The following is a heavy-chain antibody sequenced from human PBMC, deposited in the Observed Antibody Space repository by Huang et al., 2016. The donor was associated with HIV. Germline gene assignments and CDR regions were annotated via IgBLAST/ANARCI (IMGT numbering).Heavy chain of an antibody. Sequence: EVQLVESGGGLVKPGGSLRLSCAASGFTFSNGWMSWVRQGPGKGLELVGRIKSKTDGGTTDDAAPVKGRFTISRDDSKNTLYLQMNTLKTEDTAVYYCTTDRDYGDYVADAFDIWGQGTMVTVSS. CDR3: TTDRDYGDYVADAFDI. D-gene: IGHD4-17*01. V-gene: IGHV3-15*01. J-gene: IGHJ3*02. CDR1: GFTFSNGW. CDR2: IKSKTDGGTT.